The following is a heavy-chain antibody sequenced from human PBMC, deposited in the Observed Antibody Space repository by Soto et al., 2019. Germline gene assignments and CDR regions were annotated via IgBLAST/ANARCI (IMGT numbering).Heavy chain of an antibody. CDR2: ISAENRNT. Sequence: QVQLVQSGAGVKKPGASVKVSCKASGYTFTSYGVSWVRQAPGQGLEWVGWISAENRNTNYAQKFQGRVTMTTDTSTRTAYMELRSLRPDDTAVYYCAGVYGGNAHNRFDPWGQGSLVTVSS. D-gene: IGHD4-17*01. J-gene: IGHJ5*02. CDR1: GYTFTSYG. CDR3: AGVYGGNAHNRFDP. V-gene: IGHV1-18*01.